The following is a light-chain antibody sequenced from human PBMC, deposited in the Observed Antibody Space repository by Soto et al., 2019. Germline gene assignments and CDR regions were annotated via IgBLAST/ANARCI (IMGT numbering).Light chain of an antibody. Sequence: EIVLTQSPGTLSLSPGERAALSGSAGQSISSYLAWYQQTPGQAPRLLIYEASNRATGIPARFSGSGSGTDCTLTISSLEPEEFAVYYCQQYGYSGTFGQGTRLE. CDR2: EAS. CDR1: QSISSY. CDR3: QQYGYSGT. J-gene: IGKJ5*01. V-gene: IGKV3-11*01.